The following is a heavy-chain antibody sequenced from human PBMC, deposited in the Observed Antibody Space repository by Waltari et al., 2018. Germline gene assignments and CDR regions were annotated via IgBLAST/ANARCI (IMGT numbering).Heavy chain of an antibody. CDR3: ARDRGRGLYLDT. V-gene: IGHV4-4*02. J-gene: IGHJ5*02. D-gene: IGHD2-15*01. Sequence: SLTCSVSGDSMSSTYWWNWVRQSPQKGLEWIGQVHRSGRTNYNPSFASRVTTSLDTSNNQFSLKVTSATAADTAVYYCARDRGRGLYLDTWGPGTLVTVSP. CDR2: VHRSGRT. CDR1: GDSMSSTYW.